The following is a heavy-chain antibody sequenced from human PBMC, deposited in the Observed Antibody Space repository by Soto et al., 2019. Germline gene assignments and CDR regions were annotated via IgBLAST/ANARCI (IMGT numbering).Heavy chain of an antibody. J-gene: IGHJ5*02. D-gene: IGHD2-2*01. CDR2: IYTSGST. V-gene: IGHV4-4*07. CDR1: GGSISSYY. Sequence: SETLSLTCTVSGGSISSYYWSWIRQPARKGLEWIGRIYTSGSTNYNPSLKSRVTMSVDTSKNQFSLKLSSVTAADTAVYYCAGIIVVVPAASRNWFDPWGQGTLVTVSS. CDR3: AGIIVVVPAASRNWFDP.